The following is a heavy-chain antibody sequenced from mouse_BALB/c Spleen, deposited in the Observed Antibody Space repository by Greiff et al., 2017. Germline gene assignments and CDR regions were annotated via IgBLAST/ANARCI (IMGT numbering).Heavy chain of an antibody. J-gene: IGHJ4*01. Sequence: VKLVESGPGLVAPSQSLSITCTVSGFSLTSYGVPWVRQPPGKGLEWLGVIWAGGSTNYNSALMSRLSISKDNSKSQVFLKMNRLQTDDTARYYCARDGVAGDAMDYWGQGTSVTVSA. CDR2: IWAGGST. V-gene: IGHV2-9*02. CDR3: ARDGVAGDAMDY. CDR1: GFSLTSYG. D-gene: IGHD1-1*01.